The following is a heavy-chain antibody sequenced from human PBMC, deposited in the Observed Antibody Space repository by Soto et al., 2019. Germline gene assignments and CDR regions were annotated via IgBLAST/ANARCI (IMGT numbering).Heavy chain of an antibody. CDR1: GFTFSSYG. CDR2: ISYDGSNK. Sequence: GGSLRLSCAASGFTFSSYGMHWVRQAPGKGLEWVAVISYDGSNKYYADSVKGRFTISRDNSKNTLYLQMNSLRAEDTAVYYCAKNPAPPMIVVAYLDYWGQGTLVTVSS. D-gene: IGHD3-22*01. V-gene: IGHV3-30*18. J-gene: IGHJ4*02. CDR3: AKNPAPPMIVVAYLDY.